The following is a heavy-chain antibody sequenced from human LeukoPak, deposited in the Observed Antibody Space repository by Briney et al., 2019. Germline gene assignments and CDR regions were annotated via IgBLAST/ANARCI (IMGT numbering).Heavy chain of an antibody. Sequence: GGSLRLSCAASGFSFSYYAMSWVRQASGKGLEWVSAITGSGGATYYAASVKGRFTISRDNSKNRLYLQMDFLRAEDTAVYYCAKITSEGSWGQGTLVTVSS. CDR1: GFSFSYYA. J-gene: IGHJ5*02. CDR2: ITGSGGAT. V-gene: IGHV3-23*01. CDR3: AKITSEGS. D-gene: IGHD3-10*01.